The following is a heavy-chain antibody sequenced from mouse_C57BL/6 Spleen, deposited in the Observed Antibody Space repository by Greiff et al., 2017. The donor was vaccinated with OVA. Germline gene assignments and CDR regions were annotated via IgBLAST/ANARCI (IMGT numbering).Heavy chain of an antibody. CDR2: IRYSGST. D-gene: IGHD1-1*01. Sequence: VQLQESGPGMVKPSQSLSLTCTVTGYSITSGYDWHWIRHFPGNKLEWMGYIRYSGSTNYNPSLKSRISITHDTSKNQFFLKLNSVTTEDTATYCCARDYGSYAMDYWGQGTSVTVSS. J-gene: IGHJ4*01. CDR3: ARDYGSYAMDY. CDR1: GYSITSGYD. V-gene: IGHV3-1*01.